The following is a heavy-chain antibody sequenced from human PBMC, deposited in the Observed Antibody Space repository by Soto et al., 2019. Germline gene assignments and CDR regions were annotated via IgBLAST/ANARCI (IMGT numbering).Heavy chain of an antibody. J-gene: IGHJ4*02. CDR3: ASRDPGTSVDY. CDR1: GGTFTRNNR. CDR2: IYRTGST. V-gene: IGHV4-4*02. Sequence: SETLSLTCAVSGGTFTRNNRWTWVRQPPGQGLEWIGEIYRTGSTNYNPSLKSRVTISLDKSENQFSLKVNSLTAADTAVYYCASRDPGTSVDYWGQGTLVTVSS. D-gene: IGHD1-7*01.